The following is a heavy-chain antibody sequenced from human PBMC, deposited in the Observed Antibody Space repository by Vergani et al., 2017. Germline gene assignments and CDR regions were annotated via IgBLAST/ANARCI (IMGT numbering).Heavy chain of an antibody. Sequence: QVQLQESGPGLVKPSQTLSLTCTVSGASINNDFYYWHWIRQPAGKGLEWIGRIYVSGITDYNSSLQSRVSMSVDTSKNQFSLKLSSVTAADTAVYYCAREVTTVDGNPSNENYYIDVWGKGTTVTVSS. CDR1: GASINNDFYY. V-gene: IGHV4-61*02. CDR3: AREVTTVDGNPSNENYYIDV. D-gene: IGHD4-17*01. CDR2: IYVSGIT. J-gene: IGHJ6*03.